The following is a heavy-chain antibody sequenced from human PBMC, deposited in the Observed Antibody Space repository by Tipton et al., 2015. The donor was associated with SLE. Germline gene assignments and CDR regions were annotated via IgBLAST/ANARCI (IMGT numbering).Heavy chain of an antibody. CDR3: ARAGSSGNRKFDY. V-gene: IGHV5-51*03. J-gene: IGHJ4*02. Sequence: QLVQSGAEVRKPGESLKISCQGSGYRFFDYYIGWVRQMSGKGLQWMGSIHPSDSETKYSPSFQGQVTISADKSINTAYLQWNSLEASDTAMYYCARAGSSGNRKFDYWGQGTLVTASS. CDR1: GYRFFDYY. D-gene: IGHD2/OR15-2a*01. CDR2: IHPSDSET.